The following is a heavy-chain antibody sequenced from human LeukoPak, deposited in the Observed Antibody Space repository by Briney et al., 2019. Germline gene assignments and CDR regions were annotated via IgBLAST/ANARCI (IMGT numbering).Heavy chain of an antibody. CDR3: ARVSRSGNLDMHFDI. D-gene: IGHD1-26*01. CDR1: GFTFSTYA. CDR2: ISGTGGST. Sequence: AGGSLRLSCAASGFTFSTYAMTWVRQAPGKGLEWVSLISGTGGSTYYADSVKGRFTISRDNSRNTLYLQMNSLRAEDTALYYCARVSRSGNLDMHFDIWGQGTMVTVSS. V-gene: IGHV3-23*01. J-gene: IGHJ3*02.